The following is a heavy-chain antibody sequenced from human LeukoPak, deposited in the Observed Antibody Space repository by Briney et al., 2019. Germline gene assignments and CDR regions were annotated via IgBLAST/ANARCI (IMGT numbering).Heavy chain of an antibody. Sequence: SQTLSLTCTVSGGSISSVDYCWRWIRQPPGKGLEWIGYIYYSGITYYNPSLKSRVTISVDTSKNQFSLKLSSVTAADTAVYYCARLGIDYDILTGYIPDAFDIWGQGTMVTVSS. CDR2: IYYSGIT. D-gene: IGHD3-9*01. CDR1: GGSISSVDYC. J-gene: IGHJ3*02. V-gene: IGHV4-30-4*01. CDR3: ARLGIDYDILTGYIPDAFDI.